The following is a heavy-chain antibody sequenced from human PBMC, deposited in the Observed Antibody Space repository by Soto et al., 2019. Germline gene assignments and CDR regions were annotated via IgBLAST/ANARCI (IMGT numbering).Heavy chain of an antibody. J-gene: IGHJ4*02. V-gene: IGHV3-23*01. CDR2: ISGSGGST. D-gene: IGHD6-19*01. CDR3: AKDSSGWDYFDY. CDR1: GFTFSSYA. Sequence: GSLRLSCAASGFTFSSYAMSWVRQAPGKGLEWVSAISGSGGSTYYADSVKGRFTISRDNSKNTLYLQMNSLRAEDTAVYYCAKDSSGWDYFDYWGQGTLVTVSS.